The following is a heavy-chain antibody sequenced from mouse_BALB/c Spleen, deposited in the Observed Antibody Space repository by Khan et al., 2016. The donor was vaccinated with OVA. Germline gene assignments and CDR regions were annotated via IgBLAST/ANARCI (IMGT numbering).Heavy chain of an antibody. CDR2: INTYTGEP. CDR1: GYTLTNYG. Sequence: QIQLVQSGPELKKPGETVKISCKASGYTLTNYGMNWVKQAPGKGLKWMGWINTYTGEPKYDEDFKGRIAFSLETSASTAYLQINNRKNEDTATYFCARSNGNYWFAYWGQGTLVTVSA. J-gene: IGHJ3*01. CDR3: ARSNGNYWFAY. D-gene: IGHD2-1*01. V-gene: IGHV9-3-1*01.